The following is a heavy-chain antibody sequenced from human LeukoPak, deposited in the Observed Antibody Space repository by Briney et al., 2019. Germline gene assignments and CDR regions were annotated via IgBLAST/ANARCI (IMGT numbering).Heavy chain of an antibody. CDR1: GYTFTSYG. CDR3: ARDCSGGSCYSTVDY. D-gene: IGHD2-15*01. J-gene: IGHJ4*02. Sequence: PGASVKVSCKASGYTFTSYGISWVRQAPGQGLEWMGWISAYNGNTNYAQKLQGRVTMTTDTSTSTAYMELRSLRSDDTAVYYCARDCSGGSCYSTVDYWGQGTLVTVSS. CDR2: ISAYNGNT. V-gene: IGHV1-18*04.